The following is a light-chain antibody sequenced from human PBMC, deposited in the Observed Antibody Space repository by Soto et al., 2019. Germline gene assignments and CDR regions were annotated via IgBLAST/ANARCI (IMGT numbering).Light chain of an antibody. V-gene: IGLV2-14*03. CDR3: SSLTSNRIYV. Sequence: QSVLTQPTCVSGSPGQSITISCTGNHNDIGTYDYVSWYQQHPGRAPRLLIHGVTTRPSGISGRFSASKSGLTASLTISGLQPEDEADYYCSSLTSNRIYVFGHGTKVTVL. J-gene: IGLJ1*01. CDR2: GVT. CDR1: HNDIGTYDY.